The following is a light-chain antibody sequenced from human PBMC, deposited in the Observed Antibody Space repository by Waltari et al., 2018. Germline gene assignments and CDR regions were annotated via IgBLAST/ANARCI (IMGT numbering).Light chain of an antibody. Sequence: QSALTQTASVSGSPGQAITISCSGTTSDIGKYNLVSWYQQHPGKAPTLIIYDVNKRPSGVSNRFSGSKSGSTAFLTISGLQSADEADYDCCSYAGSAISMFGGGTKVTVL. CDR1: TSDIGKYNL. V-gene: IGLV2-23*02. CDR2: DVN. J-gene: IGLJ3*02. CDR3: CSYAGSAISM.